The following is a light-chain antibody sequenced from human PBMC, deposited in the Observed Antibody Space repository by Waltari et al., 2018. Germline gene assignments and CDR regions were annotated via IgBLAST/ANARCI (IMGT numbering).Light chain of an antibody. CDR1: QSISSS. J-gene: IGKJ2*02. V-gene: IGKV1-39*01. CDR3: QQSDSTPWT. Sequence: DIQMTQSPSSLSASVGHRVTITCRASQSISSSLNWYQQKPGKAPKLLIYAASSLQRGVPSRFSGSGSGTDFTLTISSLQPEDFATYYCQQSDSTPWTFGQGTKLEIK. CDR2: AAS.